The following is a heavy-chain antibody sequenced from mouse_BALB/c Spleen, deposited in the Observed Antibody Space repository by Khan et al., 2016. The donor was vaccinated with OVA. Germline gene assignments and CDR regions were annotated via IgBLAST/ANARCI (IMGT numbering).Heavy chain of an antibody. CDR3: ARGAATTYGMDY. CDR1: GYTFSSYW. Sequence: QVQLQQSGAELMKPGASVKISCKATGYTFSSYWIEWVKQRPGHGLEWIGEILPGSDNTNYNEKFKGKATFTADTSSNTAYMQLSSLTSEDSAVLYCARGAATTYGMDYWGQGTSVTVSS. D-gene: IGHD3-3*01. CDR2: ILPGSDNT. J-gene: IGHJ4*01. V-gene: IGHV1-9*01.